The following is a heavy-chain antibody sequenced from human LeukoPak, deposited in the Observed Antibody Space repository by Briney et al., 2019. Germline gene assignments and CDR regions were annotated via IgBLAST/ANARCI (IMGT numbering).Heavy chain of an antibody. J-gene: IGHJ4*02. CDR3: ARATVYYGSAYYFDY. V-gene: IGHV4-4*07. Sequence: SETLSLTCTVSGGSISSYYWSWIRQPAGKGLEWIGRIYTSGSTNYNPSLKSRVTTSVDTSKNQFSLKLSSVTAADTAVYYCARATVYYGSAYYFDYWGQGTLVTVSS. CDR1: GGSISSYY. D-gene: IGHD3-10*01. CDR2: IYTSGST.